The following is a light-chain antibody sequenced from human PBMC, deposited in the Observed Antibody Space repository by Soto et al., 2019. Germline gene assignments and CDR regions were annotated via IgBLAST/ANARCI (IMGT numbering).Light chain of an antibody. Sequence: AIQLTQSPSSLSASVGDRVTITCRASQGISSAVAWYQQKPGKAPQLLMYDASILESGVPSRFSGSGSGTDFTFTISHLQPEDFATYSYQQFTSYPPPFDGGTKVEI. CDR1: QGISSA. CDR2: DAS. CDR3: QQFTSYPPP. V-gene: IGKV1-13*02. J-gene: IGKJ4*01.